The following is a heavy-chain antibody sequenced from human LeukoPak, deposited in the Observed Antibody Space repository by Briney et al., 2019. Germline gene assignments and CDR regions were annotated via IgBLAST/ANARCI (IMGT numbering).Heavy chain of an antibody. V-gene: IGHV1-69*04. CDR3: ARESCSGGSCYVWFGP. CDR2: IIPILGIA. J-gene: IGHJ5*02. CDR1: GGTFSSYA. Sequence: GASVKVSCKASGGTFSSYAISWVRQAPGQGLEWMGRIIPILGIANYAQKFQGRVTITADKSTSTAYMELSSLRSEDTAVYYCARESCSGGSCYVWFGPWGQGTLVTVSS. D-gene: IGHD2-15*01.